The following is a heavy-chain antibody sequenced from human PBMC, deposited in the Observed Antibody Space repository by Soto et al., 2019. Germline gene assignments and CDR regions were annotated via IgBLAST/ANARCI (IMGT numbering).Heavy chain of an antibody. CDR2: IAYDGSNK. Sequence: QVQLVESGGGVVQPGRSLRLTCAAAGFTFRSYAMHWVRQAPGKGLECVAVIAYDGSNKFYRDYVKGRFTISRDNSKNTLYPKINSLRYEDTAVYYCARGDGEDIAVVIGARPGEYGVDVWGQGTTVTVSS. CDR3: ARGDGEDIAVVIGARPGEYGVDV. CDR1: GFTFRSYA. J-gene: IGHJ6*02. D-gene: IGHD2-15*01. V-gene: IGHV3-30-3*01.